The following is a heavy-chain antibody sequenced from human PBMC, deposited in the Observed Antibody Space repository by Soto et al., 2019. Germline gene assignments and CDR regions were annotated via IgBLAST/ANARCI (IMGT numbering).Heavy chain of an antibody. CDR3: AREVYYYISGPSGHREAFDY. J-gene: IGHJ4*02. Sequence: SETLSLTCTVSGGSISSGGYYWSWIRQHPGKGLEWIGYIYYSGSTYYNPSLKSRVTISVDTSKNQFSLKLSSVTAADTAVYYCAREVYYYISGPSGHREAFDYWGQGTLVPVS. V-gene: IGHV4-31*03. CDR1: GGSISSGGYY. CDR2: IYYSGST. D-gene: IGHD3-22*01.